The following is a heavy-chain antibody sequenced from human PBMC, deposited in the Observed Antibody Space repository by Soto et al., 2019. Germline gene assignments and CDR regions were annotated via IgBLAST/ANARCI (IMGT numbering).Heavy chain of an antibody. Sequence: QVQLVQSGAEVKKPGASVKVSCKASGYTFTSYAMHWVRQATGQRLECMGWINAGNGNTKYSQKFQGRVTITRDTSASTAYMELSSLRSEDTAVYYCARGVSLYWYFDLWGRGTLVTVSS. V-gene: IGHV1-3*01. J-gene: IGHJ2*01. CDR3: ARGVSLYWYFDL. CDR1: GYTFTSYA. CDR2: INAGNGNT.